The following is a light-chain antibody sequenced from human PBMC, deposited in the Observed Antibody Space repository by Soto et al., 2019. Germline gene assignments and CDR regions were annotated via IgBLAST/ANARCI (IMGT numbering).Light chain of an antibody. J-gene: IGKJ3*01. V-gene: IGKV3-20*01. CDR2: GAS. CDR3: HQYGSSPLT. CDR1: QSFTSSY. Sequence: ESVLTQSPGTLSLSPGERATLTCRASQSFTSSYLAWYQQKPGQAPRLLMYGASSSATGIPDRFSGSGSGTDFNLTISRLEPEDFAVYSCHQYGSSPLTLGPGTKVDIK.